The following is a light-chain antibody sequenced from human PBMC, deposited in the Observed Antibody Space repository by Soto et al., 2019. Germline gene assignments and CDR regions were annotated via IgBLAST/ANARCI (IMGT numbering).Light chain of an antibody. CDR3: QHSGT. Sequence: EIVLTQSPGTLSLSPGERATLSCRASQSVSSSYLAWYQQKPGQAPRLLIYGASSRATGIPDRFSGSGSGTDFTLTISRLEPEDFVVYYCQHSGTFGPGTKVDIK. J-gene: IGKJ3*01. CDR1: QSVSSSY. CDR2: GAS. V-gene: IGKV3-20*01.